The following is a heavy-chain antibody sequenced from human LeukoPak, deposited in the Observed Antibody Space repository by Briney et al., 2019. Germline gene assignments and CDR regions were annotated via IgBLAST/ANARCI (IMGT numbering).Heavy chain of an antibody. CDR3: ARLRVINGDLDY. Sequence: GASVKVSCKASGYTFISYGISWVRQAPGQGLEWMGWISAYSGTTKYTQKLRGRVTMTTETSTSTAYMELGSPRSDDTAVYYCARLRVINGDLDYWGQGTLVTVSS. J-gene: IGHJ4*02. V-gene: IGHV1-18*01. CDR2: ISAYSGTT. CDR1: GYTFISYG.